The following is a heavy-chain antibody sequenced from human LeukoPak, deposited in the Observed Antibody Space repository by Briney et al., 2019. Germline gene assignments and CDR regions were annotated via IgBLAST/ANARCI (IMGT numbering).Heavy chain of an antibody. CDR3: ARVGSLLRSFDY. CDR1: GFTFSSYW. Sequence: GGSLRLSCAASGFTFSSYWMSWVRQAPGKGLEWVANIKQDGSEKYYVDSVKGRFTISRDNAKNSLYPQMNGLRAEDTAVYYCARVGSLLRSFDYWGQGTLVAVSS. V-gene: IGHV3-7*01. J-gene: IGHJ4*02. D-gene: IGHD3-10*01. CDR2: IKQDGSEK.